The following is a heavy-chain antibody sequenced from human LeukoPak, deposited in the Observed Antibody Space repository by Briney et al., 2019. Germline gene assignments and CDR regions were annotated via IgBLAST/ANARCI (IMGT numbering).Heavy chain of an antibody. D-gene: IGHD2-15*01. Sequence: GGSLRLSCAASGFTFSSYAMSWVCQAPGKGLEWVSAISGSGGSTYYAESVKGRFTISRDNSKNTLYLQMNSLRAEDTAVYYCAKGIVVVVAATPEYFQHWGQGTLVTVSS. V-gene: IGHV3-23*01. CDR1: GFTFSSYA. J-gene: IGHJ1*01. CDR3: AKGIVVVVAATPEYFQH. CDR2: ISGSGGST.